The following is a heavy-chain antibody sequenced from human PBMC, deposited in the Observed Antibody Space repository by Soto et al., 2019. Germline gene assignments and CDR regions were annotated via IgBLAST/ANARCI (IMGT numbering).Heavy chain of an antibody. J-gene: IGHJ4*02. D-gene: IGHD3-22*01. V-gene: IGHV3-23*01. Sequence: EVQLLESGGGLVQPGESLRLSCAAFGFTFSNYALNWVRQAPGKGLEWVSGITGGADTTFYADSVTGRFTVSRDNSKNTLYLQMNSLRPEDTAVFYCAKEASSGSSGVFDYWGQGTLVTVSS. CDR1: GFTFSNYA. CDR2: ITGGADTT. CDR3: AKEASSGSSGVFDY.